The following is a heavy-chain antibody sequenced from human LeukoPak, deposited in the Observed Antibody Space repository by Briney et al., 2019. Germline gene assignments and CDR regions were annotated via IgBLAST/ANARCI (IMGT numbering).Heavy chain of an antibody. CDR1: GGSISSYY. Sequence: SETLSLTCTVSGGSISSYYWSWIRQPPGKGLEWIGYIYYSGSTNYNPSLKSRVTISVDTSKNQFSLKLSSVTAADTAVYFCARTSLAYCGGACFYYWYFDLWGRGTLVTVSS. D-gene: IGHD2-21*02. J-gene: IGHJ2*01. V-gene: IGHV4-59*08. CDR3: ARTSLAYCGGACFYYWYFDL. CDR2: IYYSGST.